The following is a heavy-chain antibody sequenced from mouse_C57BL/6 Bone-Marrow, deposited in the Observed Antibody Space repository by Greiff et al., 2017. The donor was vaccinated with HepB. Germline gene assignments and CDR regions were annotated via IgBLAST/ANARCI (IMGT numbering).Heavy chain of an antibody. Sequence: VQLQQSGPVLVKPGASVKMSCKASGYTFTDYYMNWVKQSHGKSLEWIGVINPYNGGTSYNQKFKGKATLTVDKSSSTAYMELNSLTSEDSAVYYCARKGDSSGLEDFDYWGQGTTLTVSS. CDR1: GYTFTDYY. J-gene: IGHJ2*01. CDR2: INPYNGGT. D-gene: IGHD3-2*02. V-gene: IGHV1-19*01. CDR3: ARKGDSSGLEDFDY.